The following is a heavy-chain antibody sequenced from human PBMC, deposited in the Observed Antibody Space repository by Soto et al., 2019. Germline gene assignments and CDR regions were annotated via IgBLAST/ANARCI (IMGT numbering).Heavy chain of an antibody. CDR2: INPSGGST. D-gene: IGHD3-22*01. V-gene: IGHV1-46*01. CDR1: GYTFTSYY. Sequence: ASVKVSCKASGYTFTSYYMHWVRQAPGQGLEWMGLINPSGGSTSYAQKFQGRVTMTRDTSTSTVYMELSSLRSEDTAVYYCARDQGPYDSSGYYGRGGYFDYWGQGTLVTVSS. CDR3: ARDQGPYDSSGYYGRGGYFDY. J-gene: IGHJ4*02.